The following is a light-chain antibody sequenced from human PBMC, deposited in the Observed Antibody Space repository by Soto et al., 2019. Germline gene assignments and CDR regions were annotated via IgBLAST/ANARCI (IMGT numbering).Light chain of an antibody. CDR2: EVI. CDR3: SSFTSSKTWV. J-gene: IGLJ3*02. Sequence: QSALTQPASVSGSPGQSITISCTGTSSDVGRYDYVSWFQQHPGRAPRLLIYEVINRPSGVSTRFSGSKSGNTASLTISGLQADDEADFYCSSFTSSKTWVFGGGTKLTVL. V-gene: IGLV2-14*01. CDR1: SSDVGRYDY.